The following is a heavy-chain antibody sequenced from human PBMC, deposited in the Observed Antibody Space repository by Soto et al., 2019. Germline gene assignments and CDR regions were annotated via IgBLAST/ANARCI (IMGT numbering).Heavy chain of an antibody. D-gene: IGHD2-15*01. V-gene: IGHV4-59*01. Sequence: PSETLSLTCTVSGGSISSYYWSWIRQPPGKGLERIGYIYYSGSTNYNPSLKSRVTISVDTSKNQFSLKLSSVTAADTAVYYCARVGGSGFYYGRDVWGKGTTVT. CDR1: GGSISSYY. CDR3: ARVGGSGFYYGRDV. J-gene: IGHJ6*04. CDR2: IYYSGST.